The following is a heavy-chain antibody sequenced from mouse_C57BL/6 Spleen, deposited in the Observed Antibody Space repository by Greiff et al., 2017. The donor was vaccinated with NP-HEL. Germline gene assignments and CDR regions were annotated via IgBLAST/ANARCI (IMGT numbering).Heavy chain of an antibody. CDR1: GYTFTSYD. Sequence: QVHVKQSGPELVKPGASVKLSCKASGYTFTSYDINWVKQRPGQGLEWIGWIYPRDGSTKYNEKFKGKATLTVDTSSSTAYMELHSLTSEDSAVYFCARGNWYYFDYWGQGTTLTVSS. J-gene: IGHJ2*01. V-gene: IGHV1-85*01. CDR2: IYPRDGST. D-gene: IGHD4-1*01. CDR3: ARGNWYYFDY.